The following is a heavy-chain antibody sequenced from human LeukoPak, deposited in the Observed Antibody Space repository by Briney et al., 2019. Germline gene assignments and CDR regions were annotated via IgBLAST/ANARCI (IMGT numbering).Heavy chain of an antibody. Sequence: GGSLRLSCAASGFTFSSYGMHWVRQAPGKGLEWVAVIWYDGSNKYYADSVKGRFTISRDNSKNTLYLQMNSLRAEDTAVYYCARDQAPGTQYYYYYYCMDVWGKGTTVTVSS. V-gene: IGHV3-33*01. J-gene: IGHJ6*03. CDR2: IWYDGSNK. CDR3: ARDQAPGTQYYYYYYCMDV. CDR1: GFTFSSYG. D-gene: IGHD1-14*01.